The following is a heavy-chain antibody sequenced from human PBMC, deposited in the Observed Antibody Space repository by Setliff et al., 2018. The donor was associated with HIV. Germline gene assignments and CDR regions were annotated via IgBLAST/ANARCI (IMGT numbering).Heavy chain of an antibody. CDR1: GDSISGSY. D-gene: IGHD6-13*01. CDR3: ARLDLTTAGQIGYFHH. Sequence: PSENLSLTCTVSGDSISGSYWCWIRQPPGKGLEWIGYIYASGSANHNPSLKSRVSISVDTSKNQLSLKLSSVTATDTAVYYCARLDLTTAGQIGYFHHWGQGTQVTVSS. J-gene: IGHJ1*01. CDR2: IYASGSA. V-gene: IGHV4-4*09.